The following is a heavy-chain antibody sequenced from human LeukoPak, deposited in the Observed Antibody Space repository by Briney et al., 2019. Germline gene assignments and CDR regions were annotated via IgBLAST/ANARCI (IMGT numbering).Heavy chain of an antibody. V-gene: IGHV4-59*08. Sequence: PSETLSLTCTVSGGSISSYYWSWIRQPPGKGLEWIGYIYYSGSTNYNPSLKSRVTITVDTSKNHFSLKLSSVPAAITAVYYCARHGEDYGSGSFDYWGQGTLVTVSS. CDR3: ARHGEDYGSGSFDY. D-gene: IGHD3-10*01. CDR1: GGSISSYY. CDR2: IYYSGST. J-gene: IGHJ4*02.